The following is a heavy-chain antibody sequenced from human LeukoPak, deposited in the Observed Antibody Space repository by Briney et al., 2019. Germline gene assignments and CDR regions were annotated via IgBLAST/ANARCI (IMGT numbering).Heavy chain of an antibody. J-gene: IGHJ6*02. CDR1: GGTLSSYA. V-gene: IGHV1-69*04. Sequence: SVKVSCKASGGTLSSYAISWVRQAPGQGLEWMGRIIPIFGIANYAQKFQGRVTITADKSTSTAYMELSSLRSEDTAVYYCASGYSSSSQRGMDVWGQGTTVTVSS. CDR2: IIPIFGIA. CDR3: ASGYSSSSQRGMDV. D-gene: IGHD6-6*01.